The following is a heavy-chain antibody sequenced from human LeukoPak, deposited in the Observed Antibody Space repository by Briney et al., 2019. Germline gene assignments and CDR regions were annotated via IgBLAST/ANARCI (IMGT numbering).Heavy chain of an antibody. CDR3: ARSSSWPNGYYFDY. Sequence: PGGSLTLSCTASGFIFNSYSMNWVRQAPGEGLEWVSYISSKGSTTSYADSVKGRFTISRDNAKNSLYLQMNSLRAEDTVVYYCARSSSWPNGYYFDYWGQGTLVTVTS. CDR2: ISSKGSTT. CDR1: GFIFNSYS. V-gene: IGHV3-48*04. J-gene: IGHJ4*02. D-gene: IGHD6-13*01.